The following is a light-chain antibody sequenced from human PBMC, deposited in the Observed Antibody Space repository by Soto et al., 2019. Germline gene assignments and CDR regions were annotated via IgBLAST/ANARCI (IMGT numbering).Light chain of an antibody. Sequence: DIQMTQSPSSLSASVGDRVTITCQASEDIDKYLNWYQQKPGKAPKLLIYDGSKLETGVPSRFSGSRSGTEFTLTISSMQSEDVATYFCQQCDNLPFTFGPGTKVDFQ. CDR3: QQCDNLPFT. V-gene: IGKV1-33*01. J-gene: IGKJ3*01. CDR1: EDIDKY. CDR2: DGS.